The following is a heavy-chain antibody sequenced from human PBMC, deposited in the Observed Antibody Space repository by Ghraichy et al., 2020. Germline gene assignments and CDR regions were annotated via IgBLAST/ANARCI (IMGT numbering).Heavy chain of an antibody. Sequence: SETLSLTCTVSGGSISSGEHYWNWVRQPPGKGLEWIGYIYYTGSTYYNPSVRSRVSISEDTSKNQFSLRLSSVTAADTAVYYCARGDVTLIRGDDYYCMDVWGKGTTVTVSS. CDR1: GGSISSGEHY. D-gene: IGHD3-10*01. J-gene: IGHJ6*03. CDR2: IYYTGST. CDR3: ARGDVTLIRGDDYYCMDV. V-gene: IGHV4-30-4*08.